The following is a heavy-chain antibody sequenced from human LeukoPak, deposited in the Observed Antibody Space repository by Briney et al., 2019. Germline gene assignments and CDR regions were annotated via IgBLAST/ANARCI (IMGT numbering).Heavy chain of an antibody. V-gene: IGHV4-59*11. CDR1: GGSIRGHY. D-gene: IGHD2-2*01. J-gene: IGHJ5*02. CDR3: AKIPPRHCSSTSCSDNWFDP. CDR2: IYHSGST. Sequence: SETLSLTCTVSGGSIRGHYWSWIRQPPGKGLEWIGYIYHSGSTYYNPSLKSRVTISVDRSKNQFSLKLSSVTAADTAVYYCAKIPPRHCSSTSCSDNWFDPWGQGTLVTVSS.